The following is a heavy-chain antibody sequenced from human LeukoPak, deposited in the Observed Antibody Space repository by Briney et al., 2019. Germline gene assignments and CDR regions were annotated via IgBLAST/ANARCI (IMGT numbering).Heavy chain of an antibody. CDR3: ARGRAYYDSSGVDY. J-gene: IGHJ4*01. V-gene: IGHV4-34*01. D-gene: IGHD3-22*01. CDR1: GGSFSGYY. Sequence: SETLSLTRAVYGGSFSGYYWSWIRQPPGKGLEWIGEINHSGSTNYNPSLKSRVTISVDTSKNQSSLKLSSVTAADTAVYYCARGRAYYDSSGVDYWGQGTLVTVSS. CDR2: INHSGST.